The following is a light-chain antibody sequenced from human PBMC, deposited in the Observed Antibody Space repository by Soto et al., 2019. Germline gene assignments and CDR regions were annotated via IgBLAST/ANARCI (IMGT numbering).Light chain of an antibody. V-gene: IGLV2-18*02. CDR2: EVT. J-gene: IGLJ1*01. CDR1: NSDVGRYDR. CDR3: SSYTSSSGYI. Sequence: QSALTHPPSVSGSPGQSCTISRTGTNSDVGRYDRVSWYQQSPGTAPKPIIYEVTNRTSGVADRFSVSKSGNTASLTISGIQAEDEADFDCSSYTSSSGYIFGTGTKVTVL.